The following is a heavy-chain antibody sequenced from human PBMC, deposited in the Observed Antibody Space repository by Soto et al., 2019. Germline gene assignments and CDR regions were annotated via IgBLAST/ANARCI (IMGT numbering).Heavy chain of an antibody. Sequence: PGGSLRLSCVESGFNFSNYAVAWVRQAPGKGLEWVSSIRGSGRGSRPYYADSVQGRFTISRDHSKNIVSLQMNSLSAEDTAVYYWARDEEGVGYSSSWYWGYYYYGMDVWGQGTTVTVSS. V-gene: IGHV3-23*01. CDR2: IRGSGRGSRP. D-gene: IGHD6-13*01. CDR3: ARDEEGVGYSSSWYWGYYYYGMDV. J-gene: IGHJ6*02. CDR1: GFNFSNYA.